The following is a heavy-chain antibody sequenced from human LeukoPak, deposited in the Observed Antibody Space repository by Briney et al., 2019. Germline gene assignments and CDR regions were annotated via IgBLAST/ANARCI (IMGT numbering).Heavy chain of an antibody. V-gene: IGHV4-59*01. CDR3: ARDKRHSYGRYFAH. Sequence: SETLSLTCSVSGDSISTYHWNWVREPPGKGLEWIGYMQSCGNSNYNPSLKSRVFLSVDTSKNQFVLNLMSVTAADTAVYYCARDKRHSYGRYFAHWGQGMLVSVSS. CDR2: MQSCGNS. J-gene: IGHJ4*02. CDR1: GDSISTYH. D-gene: IGHD5-18*01.